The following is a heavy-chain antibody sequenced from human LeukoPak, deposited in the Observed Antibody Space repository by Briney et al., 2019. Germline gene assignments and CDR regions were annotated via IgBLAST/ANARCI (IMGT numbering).Heavy chain of an antibody. CDR2: LSYDATNE. V-gene: IGHV3-30*04. CDR1: GFTFDTYA. D-gene: IGHD6-19*01. J-gene: IGHJ4*02. Sequence: GGSLRLSCAAAGFTFDTYAMNWVRQAPGKGLEWVTVLSYDATNEFYADSVKGRFTISRDNSKNTLYLQMNSLRAEDTAVYYCARVGAVAGFPFDYWGQGTLVTVSS. CDR3: ARVGAVAGFPFDY.